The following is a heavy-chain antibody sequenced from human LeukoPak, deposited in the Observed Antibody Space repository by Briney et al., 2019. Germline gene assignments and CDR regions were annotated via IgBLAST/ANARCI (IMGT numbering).Heavy chain of an antibody. V-gene: IGHV3-64*04. D-gene: IGHD5-24*01. Sequence: GGSLRLSCSASGFIISNYAMHWVRQAPGKGLEYLSAISANGGSTYYADSVKGRFTISRDNAKNSLYLQMNSLRAEDTAVYYCARGKERPDYWGQGTLVTVSS. CDR3: ARGKERPDY. CDR1: GFIISNYA. J-gene: IGHJ4*02. CDR2: ISANGGST.